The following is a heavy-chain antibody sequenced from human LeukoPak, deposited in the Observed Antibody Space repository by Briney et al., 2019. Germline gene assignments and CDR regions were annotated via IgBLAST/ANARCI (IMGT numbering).Heavy chain of an antibody. V-gene: IGHV4-61*08. CDR1: GGSISSGGYY. CDR3: ARVSYDFWSGYRFDY. CDR2: IYYSGST. Sequence: SQTLSLTGTVSGGSISSGGYYWSWIRQPPGKGLEWIGYIYYSGSTNYNPSLKSRVTISVDTSKNQFSLKLSSVTAADTAVYYCARVSYDFWSGYRFDYWGQGTLVTVSS. D-gene: IGHD3-3*01. J-gene: IGHJ4*02.